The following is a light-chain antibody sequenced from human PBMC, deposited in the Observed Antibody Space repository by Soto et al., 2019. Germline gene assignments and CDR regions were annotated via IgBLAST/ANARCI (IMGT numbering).Light chain of an antibody. CDR2: DAS. Sequence: DIQITQSPSSLSASVGDRVTLTCHASQDINKNLIWYQQKPGKAPKLLIYDASDLETGVPSRFSGSGSGTDFTLTIRSLQPEDFATYYCQESYSVLWGTCGQGTKVDIK. V-gene: IGKV1-33*01. CDR1: QDINKN. J-gene: IGKJ1*01. CDR3: QESYSVLWGT.